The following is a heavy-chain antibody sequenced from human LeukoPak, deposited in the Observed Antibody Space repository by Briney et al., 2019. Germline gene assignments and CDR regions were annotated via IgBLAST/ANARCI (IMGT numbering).Heavy chain of an antibody. CDR2: INTDTGNP. Sequence: ASVKVSCKASGYTFTKYGVYWVRQAPGQGLEWMGWINTDTGNPTYAQGFTGRFVFSLDTSVSTTYLQISSLKPEDTAVYYCARDLPILGVTTSRYYYYYMDVWGKGTTVTVSS. J-gene: IGHJ6*03. CDR3: ARDLPILGVTTSRYYYYYMDV. V-gene: IGHV7-4-1*02. CDR1: GYTFTKYG. D-gene: IGHD4-17*01.